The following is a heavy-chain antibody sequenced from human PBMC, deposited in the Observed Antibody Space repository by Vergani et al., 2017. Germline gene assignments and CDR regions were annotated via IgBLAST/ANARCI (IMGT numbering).Heavy chain of an antibody. J-gene: IGHJ4*02. Sequence: QVQLVQSGSEVRKPGASVKVSCQVSGYSLTELTIHWVRQAPGKGLEWMGGFDPEHGEVTFAHHIQGRVTMTEDRSTDTAYMELSSLRPEDTALYYCAIVTDYHDSSGYYLDYWGQGTLVTVSS. CDR1: GYSLTELT. V-gene: IGHV1-24*01. CDR3: AIVTDYHDSSGYYLDY. D-gene: IGHD3-22*01. CDR2: FDPEHGEV.